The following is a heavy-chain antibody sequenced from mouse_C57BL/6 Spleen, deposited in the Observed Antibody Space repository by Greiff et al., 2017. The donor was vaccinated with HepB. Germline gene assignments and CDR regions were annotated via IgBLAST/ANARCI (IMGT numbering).Heavy chain of an antibody. J-gene: IGHJ1*03. Sequence: QVTLKECGPGILQPSQTLSLTCSFSGFSLSTFGMGVGWIRQPSGKGLEWLAHIWWDDDKYYNPALKSRLTISKDTSKNQVFLKIANVDTADTATYYCARRGDYDVGWYFDVWGTGTTVTVSS. D-gene: IGHD2-4*01. CDR2: IWWDDDK. V-gene: IGHV8-8*01. CDR1: GFSLSTFGMG. CDR3: ARRGDYDVGWYFDV.